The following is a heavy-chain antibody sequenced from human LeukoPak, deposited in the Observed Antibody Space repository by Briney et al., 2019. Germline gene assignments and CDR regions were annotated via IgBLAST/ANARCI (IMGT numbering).Heavy chain of an antibody. CDR3: ARDRGGMAAFDV. J-gene: IGHJ3*01. CDR2: IYYSGST. CDR1: GGSISSTTYY. V-gene: IGHV4-39*02. Sequence: PSETLSLTCTVSGGSISSTTYYWDWIRQPPGKGLEWIGTIYYSGSTYYNPSLKSRVTISVDTSKNHLSLQLRSVTATDTGVYYCARDRGGMAAFDVWGQGTKVTVSS. D-gene: IGHD1-14*01.